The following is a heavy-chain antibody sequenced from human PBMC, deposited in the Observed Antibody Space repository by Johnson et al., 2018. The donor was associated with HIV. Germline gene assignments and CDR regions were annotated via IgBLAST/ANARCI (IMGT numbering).Heavy chain of an antibody. J-gene: IGHJ3*01. CDR3: AKDGGDGYNRWGAFDF. Sequence: VQLVESGGGLVQPGGSLRLSCAASGFTFSSYAMSWVRQAPGKGLEWVSVIYSGGSTYYADSVKGRFTISRDTSKNTLYLQMRSLRDEDAAVYYCAKDGGDGYNRWGAFDFWGQGTLVTVSS. CDR1: GFTFSSYA. CDR2: IYSGGST. V-gene: IGHV3-23*03. D-gene: IGHD5-24*01.